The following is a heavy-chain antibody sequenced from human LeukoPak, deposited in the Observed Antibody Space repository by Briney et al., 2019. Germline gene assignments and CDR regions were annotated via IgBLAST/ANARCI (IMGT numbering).Heavy chain of an antibody. CDR1: GFTFSSYA. J-gene: IGHJ4*02. CDR2: ISGSGGST. Sequence: GGSLRLSCAASGFTFSSYALSWLRQVPGKGLEWVSAISGSGGSTYYADSVKGRFTFSRDNSKNTLFLQMNSLRADDTAVYYCAKDIRGGITMIVVVITFYFDYWGQGTLVTVSS. CDR3: AKDIRGGITMIVVVITFYFDY. V-gene: IGHV3-23*01. D-gene: IGHD3-22*01.